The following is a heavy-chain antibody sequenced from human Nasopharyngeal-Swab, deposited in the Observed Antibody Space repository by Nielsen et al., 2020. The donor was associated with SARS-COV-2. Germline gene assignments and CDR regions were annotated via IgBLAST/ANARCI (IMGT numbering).Heavy chain of an antibody. CDR3: ASTPLDSSGYYYAFHY. Sequence: GESLKISCAASGFTFSRYTMHWVRQAPGKGLEWVAVTPYDGSNKYYADSVKGRFTISRDISKNTLYLQMNSLRAEDTAVFYCASTPLDSSGYYYAFHYWGRGTLVTVSS. J-gene: IGHJ4*02. CDR1: GFTFSRYT. V-gene: IGHV3-30-3*01. D-gene: IGHD3-22*01. CDR2: TPYDGSNK.